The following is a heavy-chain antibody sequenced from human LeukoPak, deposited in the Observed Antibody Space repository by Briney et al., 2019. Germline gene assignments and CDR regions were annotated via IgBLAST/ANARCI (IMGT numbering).Heavy chain of an antibody. V-gene: IGHV1-8*01. CDR2: MNPNSGNT. CDR1: GYTFTSYD. J-gene: IGHJ3*02. D-gene: IGHD4-17*01. CDR3: ARGLGFSDYDAFDI. Sequence: ASVKVSCTASGYTFTSYDINWVRQATGQGLEWMGWMNPNSGNTGYAQKFQGRVTMTRNTSISTAYMELSSLRSEDTAVYYCARGLGFSDYDAFDIWGQGTMVTVSS.